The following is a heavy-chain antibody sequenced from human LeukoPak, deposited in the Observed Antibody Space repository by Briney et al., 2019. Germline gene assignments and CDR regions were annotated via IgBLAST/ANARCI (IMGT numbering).Heavy chain of an antibody. D-gene: IGHD5-12*01. V-gene: IGHV4-59*01. CDR2: VFYSGTS. CDR1: GVSITTYY. CDR3: ARSRIVATTHPYYFDF. J-gene: IGHJ4*02. Sequence: SETLSLTCNVSGVSITTYYWSWIRQTPGKGLQWIGYVFYSGTSTYNPSLKSRVPVSVDTSKNQFSLKLRSVTAADAAIYYCARSRIVATTHPYYFDFWGRGTLVTVSS.